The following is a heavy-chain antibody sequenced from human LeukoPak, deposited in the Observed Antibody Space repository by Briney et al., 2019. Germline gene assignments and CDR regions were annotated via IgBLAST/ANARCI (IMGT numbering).Heavy chain of an antibody. D-gene: IGHD6-13*01. Sequence: SETLSLTCTVSGGSISSGGYYWSWIRQHPGKGLEWIGYTYYSGSTYYNPSLKSRVTISVDTSKNQFSLKLSSVTAADTAVYYCARDKGLAYGSWYLDYWGQGTLVTVSS. CDR3: ARDKGLAYGSWYLDY. J-gene: IGHJ4*02. CDR2: TYYSGST. CDR1: GGSISSGGYY. V-gene: IGHV4-31*03.